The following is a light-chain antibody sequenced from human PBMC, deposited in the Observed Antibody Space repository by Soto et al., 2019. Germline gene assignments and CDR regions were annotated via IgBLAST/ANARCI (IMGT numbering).Light chain of an antibody. CDR1: SSDVGSYNR. CDR3: SLYTSSSTPWV. CDR2: EVS. Sequence: QSVLTQPPSVSGSPGQSVTISCTGTSSDVGSYNRVSWYQQPPGTAPKLMIYEVSNRPSGVPDRFSGSKSGNTASLTISGLQAEDEADYYCSLYTSSSTPWVFGGGTQLTVL. V-gene: IGLV2-18*01. J-gene: IGLJ3*02.